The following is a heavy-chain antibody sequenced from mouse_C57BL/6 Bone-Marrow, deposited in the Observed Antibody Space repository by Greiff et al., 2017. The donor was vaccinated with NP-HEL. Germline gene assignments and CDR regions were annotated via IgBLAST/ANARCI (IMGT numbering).Heavy chain of an antibody. Sequence: VQLQQSGAELVRPGASVKLSCTASGFNIKDYYMHWVKQRPEQGLEWIGRIDPEDGDTEYAPKFQGKATMTADTSSNTAYLQLSSLTSEDTAVYYCTLYYYGSSSCAYWGQGTLVTVSA. V-gene: IGHV14-1*01. J-gene: IGHJ3*01. D-gene: IGHD1-1*01. CDR1: GFNIKDYY. CDR2: IDPEDGDT. CDR3: TLYYYGSSSCAY.